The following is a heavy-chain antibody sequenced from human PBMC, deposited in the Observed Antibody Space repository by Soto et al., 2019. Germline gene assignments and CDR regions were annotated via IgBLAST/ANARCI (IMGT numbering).Heavy chain of an antibody. J-gene: IGHJ6*02. Sequence: EMQVLESGGGLVQPGGSLRLSCAASGFAFSNFHMNWVRQAPGKGLQWVSTIGGVGGDIHYADSVKGRFTVSRDNSKNTLHLQMNGLRDEDTAIYYCAKRYSSAWEAGMDVWGQGTTVTVSS. V-gene: IGHV3-23*01. CDR2: IGGVGGDI. CDR3: AKRYSSAWEAGMDV. CDR1: GFAFSNFH. D-gene: IGHD6-19*01.